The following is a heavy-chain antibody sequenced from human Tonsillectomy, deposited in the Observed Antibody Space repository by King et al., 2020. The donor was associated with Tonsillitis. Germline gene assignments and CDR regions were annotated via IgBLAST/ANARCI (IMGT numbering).Heavy chain of an antibody. CDR3: ARLSIAAAAIDWFDP. D-gene: IGHD6-13*01. J-gene: IGHJ5*02. CDR1: GYTFTAYG. Sequence: VQLVESGAEVKKPGASVKVSCKTSGYTFTAYGISWVRQAPGQGIEWMGWINPYNGNTNYAQKLQGRVTMTTDTSTSTAYMELRSLRSDDTAVYYCARLSIAAAAIDWFDPWGQGTLVTVSS. V-gene: IGHV1-18*01. CDR2: INPYNGNT.